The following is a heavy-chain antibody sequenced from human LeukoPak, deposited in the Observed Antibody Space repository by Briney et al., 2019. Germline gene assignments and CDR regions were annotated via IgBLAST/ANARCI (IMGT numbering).Heavy chain of an antibody. J-gene: IGHJ5*02. CDR3: ANKPAGFDP. D-gene: IGHD1-14*01. CDR1: GFTFSSDA. CDR2: ISGSGDGT. Sequence: GGSLRLSCTSSGFTFSSDAMTWVRQAPGKGLEWVSSISGSGDGTYYADSVKGRFTISRDNSKNTLYLQMNSLRAEDTAVYYCANKPAGFDPWGQGTLVTVSS. V-gene: IGHV3-23*01.